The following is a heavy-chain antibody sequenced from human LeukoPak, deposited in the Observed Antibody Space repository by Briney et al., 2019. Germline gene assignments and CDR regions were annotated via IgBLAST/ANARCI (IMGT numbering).Heavy chain of an antibody. V-gene: IGHV1-46*01. CDR2: INPSGGST. CDR3: GRVRYYDYVWGTYPLDY. J-gene: IGHJ4*02. CDR1: GYTLSSYY. Sequence: ASVKVSCKASGYTLSSYYIHWMRQAPGQGLEWMGIINPSGGSTRYAQKFQGRVTMTRDTSTSTVYMELSSLISDDTAVFYCGRVRYYDYVWGTYPLDYWGQGTLVTVSS. D-gene: IGHD3-16*02.